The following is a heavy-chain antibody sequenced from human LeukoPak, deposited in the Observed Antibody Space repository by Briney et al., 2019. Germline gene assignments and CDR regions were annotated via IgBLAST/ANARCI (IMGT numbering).Heavy chain of an antibody. CDR3: ARDEVYGEQYYFDY. J-gene: IGHJ4*02. D-gene: IGHD1/OR15-1a*01. Sequence: PGGSLRLSCAVSGFTFSTYAMNWVRQAPGKGLEWVSSISSSSTYIYYADSVKGRFTISRDNAKNSLYLQMNSLRAEDTAVYYCARDEVYGEQYYFDYWGQGTLVTVSS. V-gene: IGHV3-21*01. CDR1: GFTFSTYA. CDR2: ISSSSTYI.